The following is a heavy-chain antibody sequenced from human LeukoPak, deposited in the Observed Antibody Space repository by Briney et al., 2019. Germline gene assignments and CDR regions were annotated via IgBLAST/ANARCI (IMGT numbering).Heavy chain of an antibody. D-gene: IGHD6-19*01. CDR2: ISVYNGNT. Sequence: GASVKVSCKASGYSFPSYGISWVRQAPGQGLELMGWISVYNGNTNYAQNLQGRGTMTTDTSTTTAYMELRSLTSDDTAVYYCARDSNPFSSGWSLGGYWGQGTLVTVSS. CDR1: GYSFPSYG. V-gene: IGHV1-18*01. CDR3: ARDSNPFSSGWSLGGY. J-gene: IGHJ4*02.